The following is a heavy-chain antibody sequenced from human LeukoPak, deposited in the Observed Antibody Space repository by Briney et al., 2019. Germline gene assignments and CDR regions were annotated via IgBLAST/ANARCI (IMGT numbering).Heavy chain of an antibody. D-gene: IGHD6-13*01. V-gene: IGHV4-59*01. CDR1: GVSISSYY. CDR2: IYYSGST. J-gene: IGHJ3*02. CDR3: ARALQPGVYAFDI. Sequence: PSETLSLTCSVSGVSISSYYWTWIRQPPGEGLEWIGYIYYSGSTNYNPSLKSRVTISVDTSKNQFSLKLSSVTAADTAVYYCARALQPGVYAFDIWGQGTMVTVSS.